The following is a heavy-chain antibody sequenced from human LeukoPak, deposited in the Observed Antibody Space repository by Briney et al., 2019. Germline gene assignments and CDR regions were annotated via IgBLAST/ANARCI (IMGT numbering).Heavy chain of an antibody. Sequence: GGSLRLSCAASGFTFSSYGMHWVRQAPGKGLEGVAFIRYDGSNKYYADSVKGRFTVSRDNSKNTLYLQMNSLRAEDTALYYCAIGPGGVFHYWGQGTLVTVSS. V-gene: IGHV3-30*02. CDR1: GFTFSSYG. CDR2: IRYDGSNK. J-gene: IGHJ4*02. D-gene: IGHD4-23*01. CDR3: AIGPGGVFHY.